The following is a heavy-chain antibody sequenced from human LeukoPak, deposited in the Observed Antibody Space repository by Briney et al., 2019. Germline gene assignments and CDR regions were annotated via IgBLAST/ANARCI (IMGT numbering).Heavy chain of an antibody. CDR1: GFTFSSYS. Sequence: GGSLRLSCVASGFTFSSYSMNWVRQAPGKGLEWVSCISSSSCYMVYADSMKGRFTISRDNAKNSLYLQINSLRAEDTAVYYCARDRSGSYPETYGMDVWGQGTTVTVSS. J-gene: IGHJ6*02. D-gene: IGHD1-26*01. CDR3: ARDRSGSYPETYGMDV. V-gene: IGHV3-21*01. CDR2: ISSSSCYM.